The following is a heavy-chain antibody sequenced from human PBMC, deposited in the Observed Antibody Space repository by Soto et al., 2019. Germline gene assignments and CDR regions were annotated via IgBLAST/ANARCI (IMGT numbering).Heavy chain of an antibody. J-gene: IGHJ6*02. CDR3: VLVDNYVAPAPQDV. Sequence: QVQLVQSGDEVKKPGASVKVSCKASGYIFVNYGIAWVRQAPGQGLEWMGWISPYNGNTHSATKIQGRLTMTTDTSTSTAYMDLGSLTSADTAVYYCVLVDNYVAPAPQDVWGQGTTVTVSS. CDR2: ISPYNGNT. V-gene: IGHV1-18*01. D-gene: IGHD2-8*02. CDR1: GYIFVNYG.